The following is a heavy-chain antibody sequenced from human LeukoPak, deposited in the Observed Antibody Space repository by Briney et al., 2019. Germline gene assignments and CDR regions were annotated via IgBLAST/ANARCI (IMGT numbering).Heavy chain of an antibody. CDR3: AREGTAAGTARSFDY. D-gene: IGHD6-13*01. J-gene: IGHJ4*02. CDR2: IYTSGST. V-gene: IGHV4-4*07. CDR1: GGSLSSYY. Sequence: PSETLSLTCTVSGGSLSSYYWSWIRQPAGKGLEWIGRIYTSGSTNYNPSLKSRVTMSVDTSKNQFSLKLSSVTAADTAVYYCAREGTAAGTARSFDYWGQGTLVTVSS.